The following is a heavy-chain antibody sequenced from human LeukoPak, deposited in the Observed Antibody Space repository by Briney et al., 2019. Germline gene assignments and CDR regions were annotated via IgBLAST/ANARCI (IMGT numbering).Heavy chain of an antibody. CDR1: GFTFSSYA. D-gene: IGHD3-22*01. Sequence: PGRSLRLSCAASGFTFSSYAMHWVRQAPGKGLEWVAVISYDGSNKYYADSVKGRFTISRDNSKNTLSLQLNSLRAEDTAVYYCAKGEVVIRYYFDCWGQGTLVTVSS. CDR3: AKGEVVIRYYFDC. CDR2: ISYDGSNK. J-gene: IGHJ4*02. V-gene: IGHV3-30-3*01.